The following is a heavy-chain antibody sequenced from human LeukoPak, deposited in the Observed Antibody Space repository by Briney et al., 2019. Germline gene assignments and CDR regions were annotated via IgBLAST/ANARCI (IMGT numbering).Heavy chain of an antibody. Sequence: SETLSLTCTVSGGSITSTTYFWGWIRQPPGKGLECIGIIYYSGTTYYNPSLKNRVTISVDTSNNQLSLKLTSVTAADTAIYYCARPDTDWGQGTLVTVSS. D-gene: IGHD3-22*01. CDR3: ARPDTD. CDR1: GGSITSTTYF. V-gene: IGHV4-39*01. CDR2: IYYSGTT. J-gene: IGHJ4*02.